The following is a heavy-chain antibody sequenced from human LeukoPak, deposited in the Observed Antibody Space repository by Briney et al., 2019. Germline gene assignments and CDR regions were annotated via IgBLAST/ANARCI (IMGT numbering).Heavy chain of an antibody. CDR1: GGSISRSY. V-gene: IGHV4-4*07. Sequence: ASETLSLTCTVSGGSISRSYWSWMRQPAGKGPEWIGRIYGSGTITYNPSLESRVTMSVDTSKNQFSLKLRSVTAADTAVYYCARDSGTTGEVKFDPWGQGILVTVSS. D-gene: IGHD3-10*01. J-gene: IGHJ5*02. CDR3: ARDSGTTGEVKFDP. CDR2: IYGSGTI.